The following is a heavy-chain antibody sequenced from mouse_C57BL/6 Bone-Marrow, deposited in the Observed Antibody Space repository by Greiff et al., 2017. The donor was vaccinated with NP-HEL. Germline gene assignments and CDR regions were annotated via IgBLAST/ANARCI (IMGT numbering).Heavy chain of an antibody. J-gene: IGHJ2*01. D-gene: IGHD2-4*01. V-gene: IGHV5-9*04. CDR1: GFTFSSYT. Sequence: VHLVESGGGLVKPGGSLKLSCAASGFTFSSYTMSWVRQTPEKRLEWVATISGGGGNTYYPDSVKGRFTISRDNAKNTLDLQMSSLRSEDTALYYCARIYYDSYWGQGTTLTVSS. CDR3: ARIYYDSY. CDR2: ISGGGGNT.